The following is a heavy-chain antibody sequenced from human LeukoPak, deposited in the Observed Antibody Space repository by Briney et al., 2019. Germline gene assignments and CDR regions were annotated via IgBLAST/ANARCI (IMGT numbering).Heavy chain of an antibody. Sequence: PETLSLTCTASGGSISTYYWSWIRQPAGKGLEWIGRVYSSGSTNYNPSLKSRVTMSVDTSKNQFSLKLSSVTAADTAVYYCARDSGAAAATWYFDYWGQGTMLTVSS. V-gene: IGHV4-4*07. J-gene: IGHJ4*02. D-gene: IGHD6-13*01. CDR2: VYSSGST. CDR3: ARDSGAAAATWYFDY. CDR1: GGSISTYY.